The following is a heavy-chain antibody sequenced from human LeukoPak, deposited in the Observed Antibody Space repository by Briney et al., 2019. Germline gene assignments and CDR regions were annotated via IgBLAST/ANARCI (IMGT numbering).Heavy chain of an antibody. V-gene: IGHV4-34*01. Sequence: PSETLSLTCAVYGGSFSGYYWSWIRQPPGKGLEWIGEINHSGSTNYNPSLKSRVTISVDTSKNQFSLKLSSVTAADTAVYYCARGFDYGGIAFDYWGQGTLVTVSS. CDR3: ARGFDYGGIAFDY. CDR2: INHSGST. CDR1: GGSFSGYY. D-gene: IGHD4-23*01. J-gene: IGHJ4*02.